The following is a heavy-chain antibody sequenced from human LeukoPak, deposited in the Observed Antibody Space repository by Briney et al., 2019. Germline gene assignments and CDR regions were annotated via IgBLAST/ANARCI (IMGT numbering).Heavy chain of an antibody. CDR2: ISSNGGST. CDR3: ARDGGYSYAEGFDP. D-gene: IGHD5-18*01. J-gene: IGHJ5*02. Sequence: SGGSLRLSCAASGFTFSSYAMHWVRQAPGKGLEYVSAISSNGGSTYYANSVKGRFTISRDNSKNTLYLQMGNLRAEDMAVYYCARDGGYSYAEGFDPWGQGTLVTVSS. V-gene: IGHV3-64*01. CDR1: GFTFSSYA.